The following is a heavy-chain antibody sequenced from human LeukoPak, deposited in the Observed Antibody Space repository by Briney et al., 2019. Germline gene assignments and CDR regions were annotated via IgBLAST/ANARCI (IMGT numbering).Heavy chain of an antibody. Sequence: ASVKVSCKASGYTFTSYDINWVRQATGQGLEWMGWMNPNSGNTGYAQKFQGRVTITRNTSISTAYMELSSLRSEDTAVYYCARLTGGLLWFGEGPGYYYGMDVWGQGTTVTVSS. CDR1: GYTFTSYD. CDR2: MNPNSGNT. D-gene: IGHD3-10*01. V-gene: IGHV1-8*03. J-gene: IGHJ6*02. CDR3: ARLTGGLLWFGEGPGYYYGMDV.